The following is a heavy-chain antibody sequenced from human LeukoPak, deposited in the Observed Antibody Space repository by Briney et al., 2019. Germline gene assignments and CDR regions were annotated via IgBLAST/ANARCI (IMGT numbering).Heavy chain of an antibody. CDR1: RSTFSDYY. CDR2: ISNSGNYA. J-gene: IGHJ4*02. Sequence: GGSLRLSCAASRSTFSDYYMVWIRQAPGKGLEWISYISNSGNYANYADSVKGRFTISRDNAKNSLSLQMNSLRPDDTAVYYCARADRTSWFDCWGQGILVTVSS. D-gene: IGHD2-2*01. V-gene: IGHV3-11*05. CDR3: ARADRTSWFDC.